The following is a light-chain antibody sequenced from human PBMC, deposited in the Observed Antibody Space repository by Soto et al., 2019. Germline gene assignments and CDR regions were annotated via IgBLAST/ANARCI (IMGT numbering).Light chain of an antibody. CDR1: SSNIGAGYD. Sequence: QSVLTQPPSVSGAPGQRVTISCSGSSSNIGAGYDVHWYYQVPGTAPKLLIYGNDNRPSGVPDRFSGSKSGTSASLAITGLQLEDEPDYYSQSYDTGLSGSVFGRGTKLTVL. V-gene: IGLV1-40*01. CDR3: QSYDTGLSGSV. J-gene: IGLJ2*01. CDR2: GND.